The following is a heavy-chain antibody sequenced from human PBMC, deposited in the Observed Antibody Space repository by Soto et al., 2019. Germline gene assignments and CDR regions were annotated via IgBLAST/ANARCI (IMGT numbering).Heavy chain of an antibody. D-gene: IGHD2-2*01. CDR2: IYSGGST. J-gene: IGHJ6*02. V-gene: IGHV3-53*01. Sequence: GSLRLSCAASGFTVSSNYMSWVRQAPGKGLEWVSVIYSGGSTYYADSVKGRFTISRDNSKNTLYLQMNSLRAEDTAVYYCARDLVVVPAAQGEGTYYYYYYGMDVRGQGTTVTVS. CDR1: GFTVSSNY. CDR3: ARDLVVVPAAQGEGTYYYYYYGMDV.